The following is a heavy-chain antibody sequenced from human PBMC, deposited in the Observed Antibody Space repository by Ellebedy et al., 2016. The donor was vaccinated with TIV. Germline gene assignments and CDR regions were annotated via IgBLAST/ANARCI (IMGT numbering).Heavy chain of an antibody. CDR2: IKQDGSEK. Sequence: GESLKISCAASGFTFDDYAMHWVRQPPGKGLEWVANIKQDGSEKYYVDSVKGRFTISRDNAKNSLYLQMNSLRAEDTAVYYCARDVSARVAMLDYWGQGTLVTVSS. CDR3: ARDVSARVAMLDY. V-gene: IGHV3-7*01. CDR1: GFTFDDYA. J-gene: IGHJ4*02. D-gene: IGHD5-12*01.